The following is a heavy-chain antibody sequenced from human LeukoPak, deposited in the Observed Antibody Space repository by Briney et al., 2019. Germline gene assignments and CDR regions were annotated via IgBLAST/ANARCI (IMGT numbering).Heavy chain of an antibody. CDR3: ARHEEQQLADY. Sequence: GESLKISCMGSGYSFTNYWIGWVRPMPGKGLEWMGIIYPGDSDTRYSPSFQGQVTISVDKSISTAYLQWSSLKASDTAMYYCARHEEQQLADYWGQGTLVTVSS. CDR2: IYPGDSDT. CDR1: GYSFTNYW. D-gene: IGHD6-13*01. V-gene: IGHV5-51*01. J-gene: IGHJ4*02.